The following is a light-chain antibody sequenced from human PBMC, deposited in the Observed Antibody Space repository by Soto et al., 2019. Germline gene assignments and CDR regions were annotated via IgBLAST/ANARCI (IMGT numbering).Light chain of an antibody. Sequence: QSVPTQPPSASGSPGQSVTLSCTGTSSDVGGYNYVSWYQQYPGKAHKLMIYEVYKRHSVVPDLFSGSKSGTTASLTVSGLQPEDEADYYCSAYAGSSTWVFGGGTKLTVL. CDR3: SAYAGSSTWV. CDR2: EVY. CDR1: SSDVGGYNY. V-gene: IGLV2-8*01. J-gene: IGLJ2*01.